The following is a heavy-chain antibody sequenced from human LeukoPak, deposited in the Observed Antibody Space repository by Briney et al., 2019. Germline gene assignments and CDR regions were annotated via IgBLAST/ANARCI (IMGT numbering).Heavy chain of an antibody. CDR3: ARDSEKGIAAPKDY. CDR2: IYTSGST. J-gene: IGHJ4*02. D-gene: IGHD6-13*01. V-gene: IGHV4-4*07. CDR1: GGSISSYY. Sequence: SETLSLTCTVSGGSISSYYWSWIRQPAGKGLEWIGRIYTSGSTNYNPSLKSRVTMSVDTSKNQLSLKLSSVTAADTAVYYCARDSEKGIAAPKDYWGQGTLVTVSS.